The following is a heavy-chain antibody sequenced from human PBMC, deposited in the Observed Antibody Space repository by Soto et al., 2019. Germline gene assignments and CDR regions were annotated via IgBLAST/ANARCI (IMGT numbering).Heavy chain of an antibody. J-gene: IGHJ3*02. CDR3: AVVMTTVTKEGSNNGFAI. CDR1: GGTFNRYA. Sequence: EASVKVSCKASGGTFNRYAVLWVRQAPGQGLEWMGGIIPLFGRPNIAQKFQGRVTISADESTSTAYMELIRLTSEDTSVVYCAVVMTTVTKEGSNNGFAIWGQGTMVTVSS. CDR2: IIPLFGRP. D-gene: IGHD4-17*01. V-gene: IGHV1-69*13.